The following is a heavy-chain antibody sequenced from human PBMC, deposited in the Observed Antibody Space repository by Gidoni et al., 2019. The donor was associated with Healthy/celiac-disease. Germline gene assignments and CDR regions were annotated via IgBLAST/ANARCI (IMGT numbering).Heavy chain of an antibody. D-gene: IGHD5-18*01. Sequence: QVQLQESGPGLVKPSQTLSPTCTVSGGSISSGSYYWSWIRQPAGKGLEWIGRIYTSGSTNYNPSLKSRVTISVDTSKNQFSLKLSSVTAADTAVYYCARGGYSHPYYYYGMDVWGQGTTVTVSS. CDR3: ARGGYSHPYYYYGMDV. CDR1: GGSISSGSYY. CDR2: IYTSGST. J-gene: IGHJ6*02. V-gene: IGHV4-61*02.